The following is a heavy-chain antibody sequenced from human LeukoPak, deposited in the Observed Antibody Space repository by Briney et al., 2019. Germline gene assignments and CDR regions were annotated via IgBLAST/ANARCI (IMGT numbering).Heavy chain of an antibody. V-gene: IGHV3-69-1*01. Sequence: GGYLRLSSAASGFTFSNFWMHWVRQAPGKGLEWVSSISSSSYIYYADSVKGRFTISRDNAKNSLYLQMNSLRAEDTAVYYCAGYYYGSGSLPAYWGQGTLVTVSS. J-gene: IGHJ4*02. CDR1: GFTFSNFW. CDR2: ISSSSYI. CDR3: AGYYYGSGSLPAY. D-gene: IGHD3-10*01.